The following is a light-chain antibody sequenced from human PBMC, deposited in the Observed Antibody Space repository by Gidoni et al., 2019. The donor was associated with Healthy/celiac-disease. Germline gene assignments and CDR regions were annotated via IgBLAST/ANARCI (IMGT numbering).Light chain of an antibody. CDR2: KAS. J-gene: IGKJ1*01. CDR1: QSISSW. Sequence: DTQMTQSPSTLSASVGDRATITCRASQSISSWLAWYQQKPGKAPKLRIYKASSLESGVPSRFSGSGSGTEFSLTISSLQPDDFATDYCQQYNSYSTWTFGQGTKVEIK. CDR3: QQYNSYSTWT. V-gene: IGKV1-5*03.